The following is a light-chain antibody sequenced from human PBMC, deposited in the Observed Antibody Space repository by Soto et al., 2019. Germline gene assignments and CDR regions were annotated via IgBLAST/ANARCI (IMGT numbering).Light chain of an antibody. V-gene: IGKV1-5*01. Sequence: DIQMTKSPPTLSASVGDKVTITCRASQNVSKWLAWYQQKPGKAPKLLIFDGSDLESGVPSRFSGSGSGTEFTLTISGLQAEDYATYYCQQYHSYVFTFGPGTTVDIK. CDR1: QNVSKW. CDR3: QQYHSYVFT. CDR2: DGS. J-gene: IGKJ3*01.